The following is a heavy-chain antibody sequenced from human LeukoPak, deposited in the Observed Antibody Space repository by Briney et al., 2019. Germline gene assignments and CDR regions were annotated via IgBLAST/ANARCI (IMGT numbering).Heavy chain of an antibody. CDR2: ISAYNGNT. Sequence: ASVKVSCKASGYTFTSYGISWVRQAPGQGLERMGWISAYNGNTNYAQKLQGRVTMTTDTSTSTAYMELRSLRSDDTAVYYCARDRPGRYCSTTSCFTASPFAPWGQGTLVTVSS. D-gene: IGHD2-2*02. CDR1: GYTFTSYG. CDR3: ARDRPGRYCSTTSCFTASPFAP. V-gene: IGHV1-18*01. J-gene: IGHJ5*02.